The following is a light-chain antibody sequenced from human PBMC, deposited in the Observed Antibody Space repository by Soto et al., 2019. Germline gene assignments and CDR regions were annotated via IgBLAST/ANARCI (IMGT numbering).Light chain of an antibody. CDR1: SSDVGGYNY. Sequence: VLTQPSPLSGSPGRSITFSCTGTSSDVGGYNYVSWYQQHPGKAPKLTIYDVSNRPSGVSNRFSGSKSGNTASLTISGLQAEDEADYYCSSYTSSSTLGYVFGTGTKVTVL. CDR3: SSYTSSSTLGYV. V-gene: IGLV2-14*01. J-gene: IGLJ1*01. CDR2: DVS.